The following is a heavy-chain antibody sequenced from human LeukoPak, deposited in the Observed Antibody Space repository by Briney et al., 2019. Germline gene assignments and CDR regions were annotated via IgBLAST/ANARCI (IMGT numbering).Heavy chain of an antibody. J-gene: IGHJ4*02. CDR1: GYTFTSYD. CDR2: IIPIFGTA. CDR3: ARGRAYCSSTSCFGIEDY. V-gene: IGHV1-69*13. Sequence: SVKVSSKASGYTFTSYDINWVRQATGQGLEWMGGIIPIFGTANYAQKFQGRVTITADESTSTAYMELSSLRSEDTAVYYCARGRAYCSSTSCFGIEDYWGQGTLVTVSS. D-gene: IGHD2-2*01.